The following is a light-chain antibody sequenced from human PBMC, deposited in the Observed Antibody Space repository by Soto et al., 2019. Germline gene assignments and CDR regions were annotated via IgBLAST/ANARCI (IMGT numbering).Light chain of an antibody. CDR3: SSHAGIINVV. J-gene: IGLJ3*02. CDR2: EVT. CDR1: SSDVGGYDS. V-gene: IGLV2-8*01. Sequence: QSALTQPPSASGSPGQSVTISCTGTSSDVGGYDSVSWYQQHPGKAPKLIIYEVTKRPSGVPDRFSVSKSGNTASLTVSGLQAEDEADYYCSSHAGIINVVFGGGTQLTVL.